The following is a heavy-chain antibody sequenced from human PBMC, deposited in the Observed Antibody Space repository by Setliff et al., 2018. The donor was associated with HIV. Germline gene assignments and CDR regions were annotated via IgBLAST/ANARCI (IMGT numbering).Heavy chain of an antibody. D-gene: IGHD5-18*01. Sequence: ASVKVSCKASGGTFSNYGMSWVRQAPGQGLEWMGGIIPISGTANYAQKFQGRVTITTDESTTTAYMELSSLRSEDTAVYYCATLTVDTAIRVPYWGQGTLVTVSS. CDR2: IIPISGTA. J-gene: IGHJ4*02. CDR3: ATLTVDTAIRVPY. V-gene: IGHV1-69*05. CDR1: GGTFSNYG.